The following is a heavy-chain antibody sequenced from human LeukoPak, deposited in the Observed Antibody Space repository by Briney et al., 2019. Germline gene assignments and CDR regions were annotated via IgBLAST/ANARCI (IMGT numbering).Heavy chain of an antibody. J-gene: IGHJ4*02. CDR2: IYSGGTI. CDR3: AREGYDRAFDY. V-gene: IGHV3-53*01. CDR1: GFTVSSNY. D-gene: IGHD3-22*01. Sequence: GGSLRLSCAASGFTVSSNYMSWVRQAPGKGLEWVSVIYSGGTIYYADSVKGRFTLSRDNSKSTLYLQMNSLRAEDTAVYYCAREGYDRAFDYWGQGTLVTVSS.